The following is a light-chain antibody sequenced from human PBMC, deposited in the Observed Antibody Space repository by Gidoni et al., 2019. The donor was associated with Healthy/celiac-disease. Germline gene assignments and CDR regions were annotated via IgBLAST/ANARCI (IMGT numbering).Light chain of an antibody. CDR2: GKN. CDR1: SLRSYY. J-gene: IGLJ2*01. V-gene: IGLV3-19*01. Sequence: SSELTQDPAVSVALGQTVRITCQGDSLRSYYASWYQQKPGQAPVLVIYGKNNRPSWIPDRFSGSSSGNTASLTITGAQAEDEADYYCNSLDSSGNHLVFGGGTKLTVL. CDR3: NSLDSSGNHLV.